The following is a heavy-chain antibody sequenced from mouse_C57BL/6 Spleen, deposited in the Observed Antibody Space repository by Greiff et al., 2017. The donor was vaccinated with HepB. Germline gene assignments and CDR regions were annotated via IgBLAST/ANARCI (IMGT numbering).Heavy chain of an antibody. CDR3: ARDAGGFFDY. CDR2: SRNKANDYTT. J-gene: IGHJ2*01. CDR1: GFTFSDFY. V-gene: IGHV7-1*01. Sequence: EVMLVESGGGLVQSGRSLRLSCATSGFTFSDFYMEWVRQAPGKGLEWIAASRNKANDYTTEYSASVKGRFIVSRDTSQSILYLQMNALRAEDTAIYYCARDAGGFFDYWGQGTTLTVSS.